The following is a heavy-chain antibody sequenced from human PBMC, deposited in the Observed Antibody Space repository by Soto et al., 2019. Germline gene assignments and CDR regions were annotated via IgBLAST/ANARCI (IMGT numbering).Heavy chain of an antibody. D-gene: IGHD2-2*01. CDR1: GYSISSGNY. CDR2: LYHIGST. Sequence: SETLSLTCAVSGYSISSGNYWAWIRQPPGRGLEWIGSLYHIGSTHYDTSLKSRVTISVDTSKNHFSLELSSVTAADTAIYYCRSSTSCYDESCVDVWGQGTMVTVSS. V-gene: IGHV4-38-2*01. CDR3: RSSTSCYDESCVDV. J-gene: IGHJ6*02.